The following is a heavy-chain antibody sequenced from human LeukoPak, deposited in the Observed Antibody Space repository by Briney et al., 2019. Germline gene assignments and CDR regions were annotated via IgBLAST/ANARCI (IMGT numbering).Heavy chain of an antibody. CDR1: GYTFTSYD. CDR3: ARGKRTIFGLGISYYFDY. Sequence: ASVKVSCKASGYTFTSYDINWVRQATGQGLEWMGWMNPNSGNTGYAQKFQGRVTMTRNTSISTAYMELSSLRSGDTAVYYCARGKRTIFGLGISYYFDYWGQGTLVTVSS. CDR2: MNPNSGNT. V-gene: IGHV1-8*01. D-gene: IGHD3/OR15-3a*01. J-gene: IGHJ4*02.